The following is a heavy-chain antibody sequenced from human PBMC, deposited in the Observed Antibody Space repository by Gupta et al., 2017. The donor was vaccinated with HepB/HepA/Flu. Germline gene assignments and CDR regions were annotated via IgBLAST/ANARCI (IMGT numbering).Heavy chain of an antibody. Sequence: EVQLVESGGGLVQPGGSLRLSCAVSTFTFSQYWMNWVRQTPGKGLEWVANINQDESEIYYVDSVKGRFTISRDNAKNSLYLQMNSLRPDDTAVYYCARGVYHFDYWGQGTPVTVSS. CDR1: TFTFSQYW. CDR3: ARGVYHFDY. CDR2: INQDESEI. V-gene: IGHV3-7*01. J-gene: IGHJ4*02.